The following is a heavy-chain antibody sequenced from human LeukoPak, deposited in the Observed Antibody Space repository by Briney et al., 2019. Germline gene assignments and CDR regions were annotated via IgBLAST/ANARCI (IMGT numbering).Heavy chain of an antibody. CDR1: GFTFSSFG. Sequence: GGSLRLSCAASGFTFSSFGMHWVRQAPGKGLVWVSRIHGDGISTTYADSVKGRFTISRDNAKNTLYLQMNSLRAEDTAVYFCASGELDSLYYFDYWGQGTLVTVSS. CDR2: IHGDGIST. D-gene: IGHD1-1*01. J-gene: IGHJ4*02. V-gene: IGHV3-74*01. CDR3: ASGELDSLYYFDY.